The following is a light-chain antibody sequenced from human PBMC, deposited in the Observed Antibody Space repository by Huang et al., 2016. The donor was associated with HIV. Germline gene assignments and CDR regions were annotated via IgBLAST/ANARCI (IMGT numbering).Light chain of an antibody. CDR1: QNIGSN. V-gene: IGKV3-15*01. J-gene: IGKJ2*01. Sequence: EIVMTQSPATLPVSPGERVTLSCRASQNIGSNLAWYQQNPGQAPRLLISDASTRATGIPARFSGSGSETEFTLTISSLQSEDFALYSCQQYDNWPPEVTFGQGTKLEIK. CDR2: DAS. CDR3: QQYDNWPPEVT.